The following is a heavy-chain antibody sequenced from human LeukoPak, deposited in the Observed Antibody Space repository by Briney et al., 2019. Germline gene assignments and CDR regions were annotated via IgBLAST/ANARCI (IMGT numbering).Heavy chain of an antibody. CDR2: ISSISSYI. J-gene: IGHJ4*02. Sequence: GGSLRLSCAASGFIFSSYIMSWVSQAPGKGLDLVSSISSISSYIYYADLVRARFTVSRDNAKNSLYLQMNSLRAEDTAVYYCARDFRTQLDGYSPPYHFDYWGQGILVTVSS. D-gene: IGHD5-24*01. CDR1: GFIFSSYI. CDR3: ARDFRTQLDGYSPPYHFDY. V-gene: IGHV3-21*01.